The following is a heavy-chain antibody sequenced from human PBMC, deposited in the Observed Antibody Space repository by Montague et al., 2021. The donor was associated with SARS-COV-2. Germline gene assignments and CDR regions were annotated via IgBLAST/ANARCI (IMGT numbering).Heavy chain of an antibody. Sequence: SETLSLTCTVSGGSTASHYWDWIRQSPGKRPEWIGYVYYNGDTKYNPSLQRRVTISIDTSENKFSLRLNSVTAADTAVYFCARGWAFDPWGRGRLVTVSS. D-gene: IGHD6-19*01. J-gene: IGHJ3*01. CDR1: GGSTASHY. CDR2: VYYNGDT. V-gene: IGHV4-59*08. CDR3: ARGWAFDP.